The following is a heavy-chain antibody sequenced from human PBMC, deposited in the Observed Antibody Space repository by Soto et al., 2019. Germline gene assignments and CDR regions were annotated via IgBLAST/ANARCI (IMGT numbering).Heavy chain of an antibody. Sequence: QVQLVQSGAEVKKPGSSVKVSCKASGGTFSSYAISWVRQAPGQGLEWMGGIIPIFGTANYAQKFQGRVTITADESTSTAYRERSSLRSEDTAVYYCARALGSSWSRPLHRPLDYWGQGTLVTVSS. D-gene: IGHD6-13*01. CDR3: ARALGSSWSRPLHRPLDY. CDR1: GGTFSSYA. CDR2: IIPIFGTA. V-gene: IGHV1-69*12. J-gene: IGHJ4*02.